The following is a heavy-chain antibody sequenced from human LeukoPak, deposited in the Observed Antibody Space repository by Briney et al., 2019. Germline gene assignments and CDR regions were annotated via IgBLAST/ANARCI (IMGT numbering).Heavy chain of an antibody. D-gene: IGHD6-19*01. J-gene: IGHJ6*02. Sequence: PSETLSLTCAVSGGSISSSNWWNWVRQPPGKGLEWIGEIYHSGSTNYNPSLKSRVTISVDKSKNQFSLKLNSVTAADTAVYYCVRGQDSTGWYYYFGLDVWGQGTTVTVSS. V-gene: IGHV4-4*02. CDR2: IYHSGST. CDR1: GGSISSSNW. CDR3: VRGQDSTGWYYYFGLDV.